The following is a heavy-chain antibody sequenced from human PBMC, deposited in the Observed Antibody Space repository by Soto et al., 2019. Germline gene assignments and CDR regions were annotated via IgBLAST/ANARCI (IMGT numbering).Heavy chain of an antibody. CDR2: IDWDANK. Sequence: SGPTLVNPTQTLTLTCTFSGFSLTTSGMCVSWIRQPPGKALEWLALIDWDANKYYSTSLKTRLTISRDTSKNQVVLTMTNMDPVDTGTYYCARNIGYCSGGRCYPDYYGMDVWGQGTTVTVS. D-gene: IGHD2-15*01. J-gene: IGHJ6*02. CDR1: GFSLTTSGMC. V-gene: IGHV2-70*01. CDR3: ARNIGYCSGGRCYPDYYGMDV.